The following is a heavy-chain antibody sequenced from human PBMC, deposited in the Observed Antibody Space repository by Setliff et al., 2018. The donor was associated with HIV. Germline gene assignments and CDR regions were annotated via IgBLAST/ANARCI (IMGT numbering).Heavy chain of an antibody. V-gene: IGHV4-59*08. J-gene: IGHJ3*01. CDR3: ARQITSVTPEMLVVNDAFDV. Sequence: SETLSLTCTVSGDSITTNYWSWIRQSPGKGLEWIGSIYYGGSTNYNPSLKSRVTISLDTSRNQVFLNLTSVTVADTAVYYCARQITSVTPEMLVVNDAFDVWGQGKMVTVSS. D-gene: IGHD4-17*01. CDR2: IYYGGST. CDR1: GDSITTNY.